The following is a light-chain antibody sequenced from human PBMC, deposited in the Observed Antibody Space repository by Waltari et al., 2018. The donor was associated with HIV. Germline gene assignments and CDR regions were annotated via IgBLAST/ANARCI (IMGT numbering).Light chain of an antibody. Sequence: QSALTQPRPLSASPGQSVTISCTGPSSDVGAYDSVSWYQLLPGEAPKLMIYDVTKRPSGLPDCFAGSKAANTASLTSSGLQAEDETEYYCCSYAGTYTLKFGGETKLTV. CDR2: DVT. V-gene: IGLV2-11*01. CDR1: SSDVGAYDS. CDR3: CSYAGTYTLK. J-gene: IGLJ2*01.